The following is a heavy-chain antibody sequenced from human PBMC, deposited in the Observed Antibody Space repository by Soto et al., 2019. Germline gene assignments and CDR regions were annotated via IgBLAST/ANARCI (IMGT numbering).Heavy chain of an antibody. V-gene: IGHV1-69*01. CDR1: GGTFSSYA. CDR3: ARDRRRLTQPLYFDY. J-gene: IGHJ4*02. CDR2: IIPIFGTA. D-gene: IGHD6-25*01. Sequence: QVQLVQSGAEVKKPGSSVKVSCKASGGTFSSYAISWVRQAPGHGLEWMGGIIPIFGTANYAQKFQGRVTITADESTSTAYMELSSLRSEDTAVYYCARDRRRLTQPLYFDYWGQGTLVTVSS.